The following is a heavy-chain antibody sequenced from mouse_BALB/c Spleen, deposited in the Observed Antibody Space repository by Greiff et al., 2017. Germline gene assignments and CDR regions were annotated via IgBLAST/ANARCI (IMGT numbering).Heavy chain of an antibody. J-gene: IGHJ1*01. CDR1: GFTFSSYY. V-gene: IGHV5-6-2*01. Sequence: EVNLVESGGGLVKLGGSLKLSCAASGFTFSSYYMSWVRQTPEKRLELVAAINSNGGSTYYPDTVKGRFTISRDNAKNTLYLQMSSLKSEDTALYYCANTYGNYGGFDVWGAGTTVTVSS. CDR2: INSNGGST. D-gene: IGHD2-1*01. CDR3: ANTYGNYGGFDV.